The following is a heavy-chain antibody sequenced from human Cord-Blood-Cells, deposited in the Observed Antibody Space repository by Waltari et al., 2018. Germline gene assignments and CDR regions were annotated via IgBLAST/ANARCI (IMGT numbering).Heavy chain of an antibody. V-gene: IGHV1-46*01. Sequence: QVQLVQSGAEVKKPGASVKVSCKASGYTFPSYYMPWVRQAPGHGIEWIGIINPSGGSTSYAQKFQGRVTMTRDTSTSTVYMELSSLRSEDTAVYYCATHLMGSSWYYFDYWGQGTLVTVSS. CDR3: ATHLMGSSWYYFDY. CDR1: GYTFPSYY. D-gene: IGHD6-13*01. J-gene: IGHJ4*02. CDR2: INPSGGST.